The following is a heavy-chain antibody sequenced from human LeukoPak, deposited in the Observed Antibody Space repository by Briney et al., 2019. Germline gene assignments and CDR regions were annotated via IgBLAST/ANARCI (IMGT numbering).Heavy chain of an antibody. D-gene: IGHD3-10*01. CDR2: ISRSSSYI. CDR1: GFTFSSYS. J-gene: IGHJ4*02. V-gene: IGHV3-21*01. CDR3: ARARSIRGPFDY. Sequence: GGSLRLSCAASGFTFSSYSMTWVRQAPGKGLEWVSSISRSSSYIYYADSVKGRFTISRDNAKNSLYLQMNSLRAEDTAVYYCARARSIRGPFDYWGQGTLVTVSS.